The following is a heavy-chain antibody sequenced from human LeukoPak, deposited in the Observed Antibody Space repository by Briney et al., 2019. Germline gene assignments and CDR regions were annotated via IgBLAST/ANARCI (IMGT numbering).Heavy chain of an antibody. J-gene: IGHJ4*02. D-gene: IGHD1-1*01. CDR2: IKEDGGEK. V-gene: IGHV3-7*04. Sequence: GGSLRLSCAASGFTFRTYWMSWVRQAPGKGLEWVANIKEDGGEKYYEDPVKGRFTISRDNAKNSLYLQMSSLRVEDTAVYCCARDDNWSHDSWGQGTLVTVSS. CDR3: ARDDNWSHDS. CDR1: GFTFRTYW.